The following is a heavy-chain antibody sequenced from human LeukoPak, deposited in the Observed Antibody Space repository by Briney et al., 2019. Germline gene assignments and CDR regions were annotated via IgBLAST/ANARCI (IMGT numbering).Heavy chain of an antibody. CDR3: ARGHLWFGEISCDY. CDR1: GGSISSYY. CDR2: IYYSGST. V-gene: IGHV4-59*01. J-gene: IGHJ4*02. Sequence: SETLSLTCTVSGGSISSYYWSWIRQPPGKGLEWIGYIYYSGSTNYNPSLKSRVTISVDTSKNQFSLKLSSVTAADTAVYYCARGHLWFGEISCDYWGQGTLVTVSS. D-gene: IGHD3-10*01.